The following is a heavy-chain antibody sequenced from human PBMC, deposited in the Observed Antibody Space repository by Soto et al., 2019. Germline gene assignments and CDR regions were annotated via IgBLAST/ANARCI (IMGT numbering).Heavy chain of an antibody. D-gene: IGHD2-15*01. J-gene: IGHJ6*02. CDR1: GYSFTSYW. V-gene: IGHV5-51*01. CDR2: IYPGDSDA. CDR3: ARFQRVGCAARYNYYGMDV. Sequence: GESLKISCKGSGYSFTSYWIGWVRQMPGKGLEWMGIIYPGDSDARYSPSFQGQVIFSADKSTSTAYLQWSSLKASDTAMYYCARFQRVGCAARYNYYGMDVWGQGTTVTVSS.